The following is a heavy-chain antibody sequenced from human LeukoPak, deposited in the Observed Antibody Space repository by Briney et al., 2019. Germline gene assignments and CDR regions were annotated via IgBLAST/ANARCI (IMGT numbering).Heavy chain of an antibody. D-gene: IGHD4-17*01. V-gene: IGHV3-64D*06. CDR1: GFTFSSYA. CDR3: VRSTVTHSFDY. CDR2: ISSNGGST. Sequence: GGSLRLSCSASGFTFSSYAMHWVRQAPGKGLEYVSAISSNGGSTYYADSVKGRFTISRDNSKNTLYLQMSSLRAEDTAVYYCVRSTVTHSFDYWVQGTLVTVSS. J-gene: IGHJ4*02.